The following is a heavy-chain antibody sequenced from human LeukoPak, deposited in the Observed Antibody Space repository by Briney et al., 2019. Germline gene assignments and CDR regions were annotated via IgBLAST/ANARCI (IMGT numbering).Heavy chain of an antibody. Sequence: SETLSLTCTVSGGSISSSSYYWGWIRQPPGKGLEWIGSIYYSGSTYYNPSLKSRVTISVDTSKNQFSLKLSSVTAADTAVCYCARQWLVSPLFDYWGQGTLVTVSS. J-gene: IGHJ4*02. CDR2: IYYSGST. D-gene: IGHD6-19*01. CDR1: GGSISSSSYY. CDR3: ARQWLVSPLFDY. V-gene: IGHV4-39*01.